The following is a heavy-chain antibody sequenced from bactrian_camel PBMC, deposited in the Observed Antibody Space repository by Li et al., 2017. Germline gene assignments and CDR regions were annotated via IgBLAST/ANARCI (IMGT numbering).Heavy chain of an antibody. J-gene: IGHJ4*01. Sequence: HVQLVESGGGSVQAGGSLRLSCAASGYTYSRYCMGWFRQAPGKEREGVASISTSGASTYYVDSVKGRFTISRDNAKSTLYLQMNSLKPEDTAMYYCAAILAKRICSHGYLLSSSDLGQGTQVTVS. D-gene: IGHD4*01. CDR1: GYTYSRYC. V-gene: IGHV3S1*01. CDR2: ISTSGAST. CDR3: AAILAKRICSHGYLLSSSD.